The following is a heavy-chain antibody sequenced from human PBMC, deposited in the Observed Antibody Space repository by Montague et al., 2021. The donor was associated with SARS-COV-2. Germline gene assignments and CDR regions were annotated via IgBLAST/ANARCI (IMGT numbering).Heavy chain of an antibody. D-gene: IGHD3-10*01. V-gene: IGHV3-30-3*01. CDR1: GFTFSNYA. Sequence: YLRLSCAASGFTFSNYAMHWVRQAPGKGLEWVAVISYDGSNKYYADSVKGRFTISRDNSKNTLYLQMNSLRAEDTAVYYCARASRGSLWFGELPAAFDIWGRGTMVTVSS. CDR3: ARASRGSLWFGELPAAFDI. J-gene: IGHJ3*02. CDR2: ISYDGSNK.